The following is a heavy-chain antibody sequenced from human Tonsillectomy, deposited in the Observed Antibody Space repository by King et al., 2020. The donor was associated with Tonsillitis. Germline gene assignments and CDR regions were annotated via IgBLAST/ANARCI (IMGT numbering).Heavy chain of an antibody. V-gene: IGHV3-23*01. CDR2: ISGSGGST. Sequence: VQLLESGGGLVQPGGSLRLSCAASGFTFSSYAMSWVRQAPGKGLEWVSAISGSGGSTYYADSVKGRFTISRDNSKNTLYLQMNSLRAGDTAVYYCAKSWAPMRSPFDYWGQGTLVTVSS. CDR3: AKSWAPMRSPFDY. D-gene: IGHD3-22*01. CDR1: GFTFSSYA. J-gene: IGHJ4*02.